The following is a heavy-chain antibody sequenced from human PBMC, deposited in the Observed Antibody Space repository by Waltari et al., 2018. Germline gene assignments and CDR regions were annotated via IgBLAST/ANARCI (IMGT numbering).Heavy chain of an antibody. V-gene: IGHV1-69*08. CDR3: ARDPHYEGENWFDP. CDR1: GGTFSSYT. Sequence: QVQLVQSGAEVKKPGSSVKVSCTASGGTFSSYTISWVRQAPGQGLEWMGRIIPILGIANYAQKFQGRVTITADKSTSTAYMELSSLRSEDTAVYYCARDPHYEGENWFDPWGQGTLVTVSS. CDR2: IIPILGIA. J-gene: IGHJ5*02. D-gene: IGHD4-17*01.